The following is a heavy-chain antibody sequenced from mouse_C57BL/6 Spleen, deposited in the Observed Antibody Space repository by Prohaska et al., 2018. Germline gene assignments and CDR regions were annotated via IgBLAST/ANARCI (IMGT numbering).Heavy chain of an antibody. CDR2: INPNNGGT. CDR3: ARSLTGFDY. Sequence: HGKSLEWIGDINPNNGGTSYNQKFKGKATLTVDKSSSTAYMELRSLTSEDSAVYYCARSLTGFDYWGQGTTLTVSS. J-gene: IGHJ2*01. V-gene: IGHV1-26*01. D-gene: IGHD4-1*01.